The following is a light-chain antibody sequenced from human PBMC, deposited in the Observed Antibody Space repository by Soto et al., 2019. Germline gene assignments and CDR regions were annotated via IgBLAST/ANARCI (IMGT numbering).Light chain of an antibody. V-gene: IGKV3-20*01. CDR3: QHYGRSSWT. CDR1: QTVRSSF. Sequence: IELTQSPGTLSLSPGERVTLSCRASQTVRSSFVAWYQQTPGQAPRLLIYGASTRATGIPDRFSGSGSGTDFTLTISSLEPEDLAVYYCQHYGRSSWTFGQGTKVAIK. J-gene: IGKJ1*01. CDR2: GAS.